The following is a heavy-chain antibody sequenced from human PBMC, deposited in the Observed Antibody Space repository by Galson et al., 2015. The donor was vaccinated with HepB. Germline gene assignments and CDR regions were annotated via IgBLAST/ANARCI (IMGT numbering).Heavy chain of an antibody. CDR1: GFTFSSYA. Sequence: SLRLSCAASGFTFSSYAMSWVRQAPGKGLEWVSAISGSGGSTYYADSVKSRFTISRDNSKNTLYLQMNSLRAEDTAVYYCAKDGLGIFGALGAFDIWGQGTMVTVSS. CDR2: ISGSGGST. V-gene: IGHV3-23*01. J-gene: IGHJ3*02. D-gene: IGHD3-3*01. CDR3: AKDGLGIFGALGAFDI.